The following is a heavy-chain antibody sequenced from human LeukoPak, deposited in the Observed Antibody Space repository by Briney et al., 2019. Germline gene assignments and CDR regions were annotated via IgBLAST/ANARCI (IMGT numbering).Heavy chain of an antibody. Sequence: GGSLRLSCAASGFTFRSYGMHWVRQAPGKGLEWVAVIWYDGSNKYYADSVKGRFTISRDNSKNTLYLQMNSLRAEDTAVYYCAKELKTYYYDSSIDAFDIWGQGTMVTVSS. CDR2: IWYDGSNK. V-gene: IGHV3-33*06. CDR3: AKELKTYYYDSSIDAFDI. CDR1: GFTFRSYG. J-gene: IGHJ3*02. D-gene: IGHD3-22*01.